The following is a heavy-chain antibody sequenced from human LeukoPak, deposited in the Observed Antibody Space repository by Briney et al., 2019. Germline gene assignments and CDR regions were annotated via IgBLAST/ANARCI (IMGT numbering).Heavy chain of an antibody. Sequence: ASVKVSCKASGYTFTGYYIHWVRKAPGQGLEWMGRINPNNGATNYAQKFQGRVTVTRDTSISIVYTELRRLRSDDTAVYYCARDLKYQLLLGWFDPWGQGSLVTVSS. V-gene: IGHV1-2*06. CDR3: ARDLKYQLLLGWFDP. D-gene: IGHD2-21*01. J-gene: IGHJ5*02. CDR1: GYTFTGYY. CDR2: INPNNGAT.